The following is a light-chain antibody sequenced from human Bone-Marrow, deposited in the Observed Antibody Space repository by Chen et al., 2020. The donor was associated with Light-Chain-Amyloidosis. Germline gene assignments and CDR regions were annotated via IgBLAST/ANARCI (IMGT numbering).Light chain of an antibody. Sequence: QSVLTQPPAASWPPGQRVTILCSGASSIIGINYVYWDQQFPGAAPNLLIHRNNKRPSGVPDRFSASKSGTSAFLAISGLRAEDEAYYYCAAWDGSLSGYVFGTGTKVIVL. CDR2: RNN. V-gene: IGLV1-47*01. CDR3: AAWDGSLSGYV. J-gene: IGLJ1*01. CDR1: SSIIGINY.